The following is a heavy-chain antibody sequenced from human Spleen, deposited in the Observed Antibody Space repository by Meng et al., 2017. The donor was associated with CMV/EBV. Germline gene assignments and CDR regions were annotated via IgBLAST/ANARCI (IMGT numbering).Heavy chain of an antibody. V-gene: IGHV4-34*01. Sequence: LTCAVYGGSFSGYYWSWIRQPPGKGLEWIGEINHSGSTNYNPSLKSRVTISVDTSKNQFSLKLSSVTAADTAVYYCARGLVVFNWFDPWGQGTLVTVSS. J-gene: IGHJ5*02. CDR2: INHSGST. CDR3: ARGLVVFNWFDP. D-gene: IGHD2-2*01. CDR1: GGSFSGYY.